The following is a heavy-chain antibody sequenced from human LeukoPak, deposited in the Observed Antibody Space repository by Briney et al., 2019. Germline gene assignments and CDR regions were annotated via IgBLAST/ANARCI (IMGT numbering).Heavy chain of an antibody. CDR2: LYSGGTT. J-gene: IGHJ4*02. CDR3: AREDHYGSGFDY. V-gene: IGHV3-66*01. CDR1: GFSVSSKY. D-gene: IGHD3-10*01. Sequence: GGSLRLSCAASGFSVSSKYMSWVRQTPGKGLDWVSVLYSGGTTYYADSVKGRFTISRDNSKNTLYLQMNSLRAEDTAVYYCAREDHYGSGFDYWGQGTLVTVSS.